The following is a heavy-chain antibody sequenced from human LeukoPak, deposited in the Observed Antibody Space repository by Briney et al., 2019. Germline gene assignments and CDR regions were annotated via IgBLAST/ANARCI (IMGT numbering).Heavy chain of an antibody. V-gene: IGHV3-48*03. CDR2: ISSSGSTI. Sequence: GGSLRLSCAASGFTFSSYEMNWVRQAPGKGLEWVSYISSSGSTIYYADSVKGRFTISRDNAKNSLYLQMNSLRAEDTAVYYCARFEGYSSGWYVDYWGQGTLVTVSS. D-gene: IGHD6-19*01. J-gene: IGHJ4*02. CDR3: ARFEGYSSGWYVDY. CDR1: GFTFSSYE.